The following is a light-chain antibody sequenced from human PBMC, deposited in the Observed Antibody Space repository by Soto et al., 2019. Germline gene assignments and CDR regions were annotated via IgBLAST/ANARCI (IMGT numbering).Light chain of an antibody. CDR3: CSYAGSSTWV. V-gene: IGLV2-23*01. CDR1: NSDIGTYNL. CDR2: EDS. Sequence: QSALTQPASVSGSPGQLITISCTGTNSDIGTYNLVSWYQHHPGKAPKLIIHEDSKRPSGVSYRFSGSKSGNTASLTLSGLQAEDEADYYCCSYAGSSTWVFGGGTKLTVL. J-gene: IGLJ3*02.